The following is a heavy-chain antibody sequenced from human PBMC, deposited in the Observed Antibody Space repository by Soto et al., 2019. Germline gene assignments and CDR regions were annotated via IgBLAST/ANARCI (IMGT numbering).Heavy chain of an antibody. Sequence: EVQLVESGGGLVQPGESLRLSCAASEFTFSSFNMHWVRQAPGKRLEWVSYISASSTTVYYGDSVKGRFTISRDNAKNSLYLQMNSLRDEDTAVYYCARIYRRDGNKYADYWGQGTLVTVSS. CDR3: ARIYRRDGNKYADY. D-gene: IGHD3-16*02. J-gene: IGHJ4*02. V-gene: IGHV3-48*02. CDR2: ISASSTTV. CDR1: EFTFSSFN.